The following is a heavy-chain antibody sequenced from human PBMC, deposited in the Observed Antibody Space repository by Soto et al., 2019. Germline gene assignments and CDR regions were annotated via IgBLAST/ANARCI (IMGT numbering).Heavy chain of an antibody. D-gene: IGHD1-26*01. J-gene: IGHJ3*02. CDR3: AKWVSPHRAFDI. V-gene: IGHV4-59*08. CDR1: GGSISDIF. Sequence: QVQLQESGPGLVLPSETLSLTCSVTGGSISDIFWNWVRRPPGKGLEWIGYAHYSRTAKYNPSLKSRVTMYLDSSNNQISLRLSSVTAADTAIYYCAKWVSPHRAFDIWGQGPMVTVSS. CDR2: AHYSRTA.